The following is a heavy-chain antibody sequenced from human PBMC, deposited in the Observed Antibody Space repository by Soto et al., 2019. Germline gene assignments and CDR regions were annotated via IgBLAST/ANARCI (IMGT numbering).Heavy chain of an antibody. D-gene: IGHD6-6*01. Sequence: ASVKVSCKASGFTFTNYGISWVRQAPGQGLEWMGWISAYKGNTNYAQKFQGRVTMTTDTSTSTAYLELRSLRSDDMAVYFCASRSGQLPYYFDYWGQGTQVTVSS. V-gene: IGHV1-18*03. CDR1: GFTFTNYG. CDR3: ASRSGQLPYYFDY. CDR2: ISAYKGNT. J-gene: IGHJ4*02.